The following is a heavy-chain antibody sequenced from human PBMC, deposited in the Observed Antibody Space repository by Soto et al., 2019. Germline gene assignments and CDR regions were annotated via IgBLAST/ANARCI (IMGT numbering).Heavy chain of an antibody. D-gene: IGHD1-20*01. CDR3: ARNYGFNWKGYYYYMDV. CDR1: GFTVSSNY. J-gene: IGHJ6*03. V-gene: IGHV3-53*04. Sequence: GGSLRLSCAASGFTVSSNYMSWVRQAPGKGLEWVSVIYSGGSTYYADSVKGRFTISRHNSKNTLYLQMNSLRAEDTAVYYCARNYGFNWKGYYYYMDVWGKGTTVTVSS. CDR2: IYSGGST.